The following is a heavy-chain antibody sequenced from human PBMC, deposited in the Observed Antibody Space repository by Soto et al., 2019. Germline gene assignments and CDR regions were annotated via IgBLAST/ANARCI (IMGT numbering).Heavy chain of an antibody. V-gene: IGHV4-59*08. CDR3: AGRYGGTLDY. J-gene: IGHJ4*02. Sequence: SETLSLTCTVSGGSISSYYWSWIRQPPGKGLEWIGYIYYSGRTNYNPSLKSRVTISVDTSKNQFSLKLSSVTAADTAVYYCAGRYGGTLDYWGQGTLVTVSS. CDR2: IYYSGRT. D-gene: IGHD4-17*01. CDR1: GGSISSYY.